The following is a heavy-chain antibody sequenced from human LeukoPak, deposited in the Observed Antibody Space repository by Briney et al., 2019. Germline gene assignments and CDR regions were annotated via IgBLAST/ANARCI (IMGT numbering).Heavy chain of an antibody. Sequence: SETLSLTCTVSGGSISSGSYYWSWIRRPPGKGLEWIGYIYYSGSTNYNPSLKSRVTISVDTSKNQFSLRLSSVTAADTAVYYCASPLGGATTVGAFDIWGQGTMVTVSS. D-gene: IGHD1-26*01. V-gene: IGHV4-61*01. CDR1: GGSISSGSYY. J-gene: IGHJ3*02. CDR3: ASPLGGATTVGAFDI. CDR2: IYYSGST.